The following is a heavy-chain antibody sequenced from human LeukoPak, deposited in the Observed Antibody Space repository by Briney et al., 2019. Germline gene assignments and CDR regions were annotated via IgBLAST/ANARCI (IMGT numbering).Heavy chain of an antibody. CDR2: ISYDGSNK. J-gene: IGHJ6*02. Sequence: PGRSLRLSCAASGFTFSSYAMHWVRQAPGKGLEWVAVISYDGSNKYYADSVKGRFTISRDNSKNTLYLQMNSLRAEDTAVYYCARLYYDILTGSDGYGMDVWGQRTTVTVSS. D-gene: IGHD3-9*01. V-gene: IGHV3-30-3*01. CDR3: ARLYYDILTGSDGYGMDV. CDR1: GFTFSSYA.